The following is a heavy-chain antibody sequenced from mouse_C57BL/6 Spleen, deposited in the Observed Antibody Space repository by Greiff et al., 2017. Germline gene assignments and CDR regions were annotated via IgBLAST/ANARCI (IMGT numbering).Heavy chain of an antibody. CDR1: GFTFSSYA. CDR3: TRAPYYGVVAY. J-gene: IGHJ3*01. D-gene: IGHD1-1*01. V-gene: IGHV5S21*01. CDR2: LSSGGDYI. Sequence: VLLLESGEGLVKPGGSLKLSCAASGFTFSSYAMSWVRQTPEQRLEWVAYLSSGGDYIYYADTVKGRFTISRDTARNTLYLQMSSVKSEDTARYNWTRAPYYGVVAYWGQGTLVTVSA.